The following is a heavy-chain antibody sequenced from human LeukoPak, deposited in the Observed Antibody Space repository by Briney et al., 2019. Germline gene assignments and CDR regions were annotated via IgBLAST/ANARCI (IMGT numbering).Heavy chain of an antibody. Sequence: PSETLSLTCTVSGGSISSYYWSWIRQPAGKGLEWIGRIYTSGSTNYNPSLKSRVTMSLDTSKPQFSLRLSSVTAADTAVYYCARGLRGDMFRGVIMGSNWFDPWGQGTPDTVYS. J-gene: IGHJ5*02. CDR1: GGSISSYY. CDR2: IYTSGST. V-gene: IGHV4-4*07. D-gene: IGHD3-10*01. CDR3: ARGLRGDMFRGVIMGSNWFDP.